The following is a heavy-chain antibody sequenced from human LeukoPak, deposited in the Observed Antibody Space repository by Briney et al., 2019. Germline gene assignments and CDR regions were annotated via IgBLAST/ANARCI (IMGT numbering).Heavy chain of an antibody. V-gene: IGHV3-23*01. CDR2: ISGGGSST. CDR1: GFSFSNAW. Sequence: GGSLRLSCAASGFSFSNAWMSWVRQAPGKGLEWVSTISGGGSSTYYTDSVKGRFTISRDNSKNTLDLQMNSLRAEDTAVYYCARGFGGDCYMGVDYWGQGTLVTVSS. D-gene: IGHD2-21*02. J-gene: IGHJ4*02. CDR3: ARGFGGDCYMGVDY.